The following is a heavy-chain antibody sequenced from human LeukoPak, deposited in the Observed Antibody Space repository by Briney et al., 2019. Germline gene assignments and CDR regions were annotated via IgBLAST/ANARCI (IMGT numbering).Heavy chain of an antibody. V-gene: IGHV3-30*18. D-gene: IGHD3-10*01. J-gene: IGHJ6*02. CDR3: AKDLGAQISMVRGEVYYYYYGMDV. CDR1: GFTFSSYG. CDR2: ISYDGSNK. Sequence: GGSLRLSCAASGFTFSSYGMHWVRQAPGKGLEWVAVISYDGSNKYYADSVKGRFTISRDNSENTLYLQMNSLRAEDTAVYYCAKDLGAQISMVRGEVYYYYYGMDVWGQGTTVTVSS.